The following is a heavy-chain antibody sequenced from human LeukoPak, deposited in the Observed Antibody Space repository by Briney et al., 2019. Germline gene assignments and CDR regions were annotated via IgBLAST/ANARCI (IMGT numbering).Heavy chain of an antibody. CDR2: IYYSGST. J-gene: IGHJ6*02. CDR3: ARHVEPNYGMDV. D-gene: IGHD1-1*01. CDR1: GGSISSSSYY. V-gene: IGHV4-39*01. Sequence: SETLSLTCTVSGGSISSSSYYWGWIRQPPGKGLEWIGSIYYSGSTYYNPSLKSRVTISVDTSKNQFSLKLSSVTAADTAVYYCARHVEPNYGMDVWGQGTTVTVSS.